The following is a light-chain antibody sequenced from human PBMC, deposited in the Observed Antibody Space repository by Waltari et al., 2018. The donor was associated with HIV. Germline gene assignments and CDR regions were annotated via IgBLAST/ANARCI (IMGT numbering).Light chain of an antibody. CDR1: SPNIGAGYD. V-gene: IGLV1-40*01. CDR3: QSYDSRQSGFWV. J-gene: IGLJ3*02. Sequence: QSVLTQPPSVSGAPGQRVTISCPGSSPNIGAGYDVHWSQQLPGTAPKLLIYGNTNRPSGVSDRFSGSKSGTSASLAITGLQAEDEADYYCQSYDSRQSGFWVFGGGTTLTVL. CDR2: GNT.